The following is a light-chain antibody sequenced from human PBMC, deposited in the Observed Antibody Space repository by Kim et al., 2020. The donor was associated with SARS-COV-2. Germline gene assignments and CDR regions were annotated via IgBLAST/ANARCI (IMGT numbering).Light chain of an antibody. Sequence: EIVMTQSPATLSLSPGERATLSCRASQIVARALDWFQQTPGQAPRLLIHTASTRATDTPARFSGSGSGTEFTLTISSLQSEDFVVYYCQQRERWPLTFGGGTKVDIK. CDR1: QIVARA. J-gene: IGKJ4*01. CDR2: TAS. CDR3: QQRERWPLT. V-gene: IGKV3-15*01.